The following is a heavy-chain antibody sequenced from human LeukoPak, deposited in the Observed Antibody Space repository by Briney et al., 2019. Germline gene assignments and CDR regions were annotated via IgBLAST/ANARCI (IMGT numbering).Heavy chain of an antibody. CDR2: INSDGSST. Sequence: GGSLRLSCAASGFTFSSYWMHWVRQAPGKGLVWVSHINSDGSSTNYADSVKGRFTISRDNAKNTLYLQMNSLRAEDTAVYYCARDLTTSSTAYFHHWGQGTLVTVSS. V-gene: IGHV3-74*01. D-gene: IGHD6-6*01. CDR1: GFTFSSYW. J-gene: IGHJ1*01. CDR3: ARDLTTSSTAYFHH.